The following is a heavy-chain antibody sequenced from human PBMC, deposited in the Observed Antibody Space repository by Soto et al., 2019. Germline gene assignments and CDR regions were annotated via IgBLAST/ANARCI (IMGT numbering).Heavy chain of an antibody. J-gene: IGHJ4*02. Sequence: GGSLRLSCAASGFTFSSYAMSWVRQAPGKGLEWVSAISGSGGSTYYADSVKGRFTISRDNSKNTLYLQMNSLRAEDTAVYYCAKGTPEYYYDSSGYFFDYWGQGTLVTVSS. D-gene: IGHD3-22*01. CDR3: AKGTPEYYYDSSGYFFDY. CDR2: ISGSGGST. CDR1: GFTFSSYA. V-gene: IGHV3-23*01.